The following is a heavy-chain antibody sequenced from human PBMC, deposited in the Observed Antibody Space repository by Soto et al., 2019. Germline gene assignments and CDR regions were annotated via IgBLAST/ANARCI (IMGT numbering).Heavy chain of an antibody. J-gene: IGHJ5*02. CDR3: ARGVGSGSYYNQYNWFDP. D-gene: IGHD3-10*01. Sequence: ASVKVSCKASGYTFTSYAMHWVRQAPGQRLEWMGWINAGNGNTKYAQKLQGRVTTTTDTSTSTAYMELRSLRSDDTAVYYCARGVGSGSYYNQYNWFDPWGQGTLVTVSS. CDR2: INAGNGNT. CDR1: GYTFTSYA. V-gene: IGHV1-3*01.